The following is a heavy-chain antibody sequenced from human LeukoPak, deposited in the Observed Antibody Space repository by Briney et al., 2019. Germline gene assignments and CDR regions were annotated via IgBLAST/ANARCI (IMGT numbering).Heavy chain of an antibody. Sequence: PGGSLRLSCAASGFTFSSYWMHWVRQAPGKGLVWVSRISSDGSSTSYADSVKGRFTISRDNANNTLYLQMNSLRAEDTAVYYCAKDRGSTEFDYWGQGTLVTVSS. CDR3: AKDRGSTEFDY. CDR2: ISSDGSST. CDR1: GFTFSSYW. V-gene: IGHV3-74*01. D-gene: IGHD1-26*01. J-gene: IGHJ4*02.